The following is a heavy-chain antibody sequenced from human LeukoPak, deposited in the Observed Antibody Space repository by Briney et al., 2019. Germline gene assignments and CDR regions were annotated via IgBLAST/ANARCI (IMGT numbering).Heavy chain of an antibody. CDR2: IYYSGST. J-gene: IGHJ4*02. V-gene: IGHV4-59*08. CDR1: GGSISSYY. D-gene: IGHD6-13*01. CDR3: ARSSSWAIDY. Sequence: KSSETLSLTCTVSGGSISSYYWSWIRQPPGKGLEWIGYIYYSGSTNYNPSLKSRVTISVDTSKNQFSLKLSSVTAADTAVYYCARSSSWAIDYWGQGTLVAVSS.